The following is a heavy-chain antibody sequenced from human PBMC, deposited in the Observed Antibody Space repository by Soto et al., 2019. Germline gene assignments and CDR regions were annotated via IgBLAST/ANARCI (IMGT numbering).Heavy chain of an antibody. Sequence: QVQLVQSGAEVKKPGSSVKVSCKASGGTFSSYAISWVRQAPGQGLEWMGGIIPIFGTANYAQKLQGRVTITADESPSTAYKELSSRRSEDTAEYYDARDRGTEYSSSSAQFDYWGQGTLVPVSS. CDR2: IIPIFGTA. CDR3: ARDRGTEYSSSSAQFDY. V-gene: IGHV1-69*12. CDR1: GGTFSSYA. D-gene: IGHD6-6*01. J-gene: IGHJ4*02.